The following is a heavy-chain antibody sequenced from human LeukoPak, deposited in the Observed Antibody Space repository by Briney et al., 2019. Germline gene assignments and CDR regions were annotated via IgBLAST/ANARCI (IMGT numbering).Heavy chain of an antibody. CDR3: ARQHDSYYYYYIDV. CDR2: LYHSDSA. CDR1: GYSISNGYN. V-gene: IGHV4-38-2*01. J-gene: IGHJ6*03. Sequence: PSETLSLTCAVSGYSISNGYNWVWIRQPPGRGLEWIGSLYHSDSAYYNTSLRSRVSMSVDTSKNQFSLTLSFVTAADTAVYYCARQHDSYYYYYIDVWGSGTTVTVSS.